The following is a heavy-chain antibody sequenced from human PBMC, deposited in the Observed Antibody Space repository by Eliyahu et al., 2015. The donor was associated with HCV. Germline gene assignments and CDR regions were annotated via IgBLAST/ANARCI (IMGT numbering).Heavy chain of an antibody. CDR2: IYHSGTT. Sequence: QLQLQESGPGLVKPSXTLSLTCTVSGSXISSSSYYWAWIRQPPRKGLEWIGSIYHSGTTYFNPSLKSRITISVDTSKNQFSLKLSSVTAADTAVYYCARMTPRVTIFGVAHLGAFDIWGQGTMVTVSS. CDR3: ARMTPRVTIFGVAHLGAFDI. D-gene: IGHD3-3*01. V-gene: IGHV4-39*01. J-gene: IGHJ3*02. CDR1: GSXISSSSYY.